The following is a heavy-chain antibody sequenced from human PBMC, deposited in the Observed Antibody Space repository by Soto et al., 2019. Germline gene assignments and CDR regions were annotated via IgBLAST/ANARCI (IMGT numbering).Heavy chain of an antibody. CDR1: GFTFSSYA. J-gene: IGHJ4*02. D-gene: IGHD3-22*01. V-gene: IGHV3-30-3*01. CDR3: ARGGWQWLLPLDY. Sequence: QVQLVESGGGVVQPGRSLRLSCAASGFTFSSYAMHWVRQAPGKGLEWVAVISYDGSNKYYADSVKGRFTISRDNSKNTLYLQMNSLRAEETAVYYCARGGWQWLLPLDYWGQGTLVTVSS. CDR2: ISYDGSNK.